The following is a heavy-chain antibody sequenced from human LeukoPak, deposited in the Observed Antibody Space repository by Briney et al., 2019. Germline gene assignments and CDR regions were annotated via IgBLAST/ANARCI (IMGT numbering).Heavy chain of an antibody. J-gene: IGHJ4*02. V-gene: IGHV1-69*13. CDR1: GGTFSSYA. CDR2: IIPIFGTA. D-gene: IGHD3-9*01. CDR3: ARGPPDILTGYPFDY. Sequence: ASVKVSCKASGGTFSSYAISWVRQAPGQGLEWMGGIIPIFGTANYAQKFQGRVTITADESTSTAYMELSSLRSEDTAVYYCARGPPDILTGYPFDYWGQGTLVTVSS.